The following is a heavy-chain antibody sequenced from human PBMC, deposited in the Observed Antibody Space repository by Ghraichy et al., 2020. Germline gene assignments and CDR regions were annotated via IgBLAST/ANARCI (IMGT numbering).Heavy chain of an antibody. CDR1: GFTFSSYA. CDR2: MSYDGSNK. J-gene: IGHJ4*02. D-gene: IGHD2-8*01. V-gene: IGHV3-30*04. CDR3: ARGGAESQMLLPFDY. Sequence: GESLNISCAVAGFTFSSYAMHWVRQAPGKGLEWVAVMSYDGSNKYYADSVKGRFTISRDNSKNTLYVQMNSLRAEDTALYYCARGGAESQMLLPFDYWGQGTLVTVSS.